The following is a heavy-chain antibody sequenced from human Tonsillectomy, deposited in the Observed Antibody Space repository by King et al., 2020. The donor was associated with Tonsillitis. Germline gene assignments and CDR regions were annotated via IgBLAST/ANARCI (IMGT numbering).Heavy chain of an antibody. D-gene: IGHD6-13*01. Sequence: VQLVESGGGLVQSGGSLRLACAASGFTFSSSWMHWVRQAPGKGLVWVSLINSDGSSTGYADSVKGRFTISRDNAKNTVYLQMNSLRAEDTAVYYCARDQGYSSPYWGQGTLVPVSS. J-gene: IGHJ1*01. CDR3: ARDQGYSSPY. CDR2: INSDGSST. V-gene: IGHV3-74*01. CDR1: GFTFSSSW.